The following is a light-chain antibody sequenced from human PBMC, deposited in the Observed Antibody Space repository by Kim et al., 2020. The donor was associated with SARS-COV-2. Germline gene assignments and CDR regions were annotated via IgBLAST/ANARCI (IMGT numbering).Light chain of an antibody. CDR2: GKN. CDR1: SLRTYY. CDR3: NSRDSGGFRWV. V-gene: IGLV3-19*01. Sequence: SSELTQDPAVSVALGQTVRITCQGDSLRTYYASWYQKKPGQAPVPVIFGKNKRPSGIPDRFSGSSSGNTASLTITGAQVADEADYYCNSRDSGGFRWVFGGGTQLTVL. J-gene: IGLJ3*02.